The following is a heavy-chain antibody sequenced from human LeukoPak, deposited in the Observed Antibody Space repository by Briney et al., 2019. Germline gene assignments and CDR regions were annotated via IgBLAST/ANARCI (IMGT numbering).Heavy chain of an antibody. V-gene: IGHV1-18*01. D-gene: IGHD2-8*01. CDR2: ISAYNGNT. J-gene: IGHJ5*02. CDR3: ARASIVLMVDSNWFDP. Sequence: GESLKISCKGSGYSFTSYGISWVRQAPGQGLEWMGWISAYNGNTNYAQKLQGRVTMTTDTSTSTAYMELRSLRSDDTAVYYCARASIVLMVDSNWFDPWGQGTLVTVSS. CDR1: GYSFTSYG.